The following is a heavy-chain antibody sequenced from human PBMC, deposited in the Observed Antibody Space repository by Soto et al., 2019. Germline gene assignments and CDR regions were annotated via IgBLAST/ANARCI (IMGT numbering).Heavy chain of an antibody. CDR2: ISWNSGSI. D-gene: IGHD6-19*01. Sequence: ESGGGLVQPGRSLRLSCAASGFTFDDYAMHWVRQAPGKGLEWVSGISWNSGSIGYADSVKGRFSISRDNAKNSLYLQMNSLRAEDTALYYCAKDRYSSGWENDFDYWGQGTLVTVSS. CDR1: GFTFDDYA. V-gene: IGHV3-9*01. CDR3: AKDRYSSGWENDFDY. J-gene: IGHJ4*02.